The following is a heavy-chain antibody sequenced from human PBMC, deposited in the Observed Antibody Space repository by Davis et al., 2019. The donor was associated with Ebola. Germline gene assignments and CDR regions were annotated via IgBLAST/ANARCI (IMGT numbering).Heavy chain of an antibody. J-gene: IGHJ4*02. CDR2: LSENSYFK. D-gene: IGHD2-2*01. CDR1: GFSISSYS. V-gene: IGHV3-21*04. Sequence: PGGSLRLSCAASGFSISSYSMDWVRQAPGKGLEWVSSLSENSYFKHYADSVKGRFTISRDTSENTLYLQMNSLTVEDTAIYFCAKYRAPGASRLFDYWGQGTLVTVSS. CDR3: AKYRAPGASRLFDY.